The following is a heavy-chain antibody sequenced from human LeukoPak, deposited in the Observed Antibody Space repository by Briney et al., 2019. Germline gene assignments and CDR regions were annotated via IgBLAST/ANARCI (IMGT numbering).Heavy chain of an antibody. Sequence: PGRSLRLSCAASGFTFDDYAMHWVRQAPGKGLEWVSGISWNSGSIGYADSAKGRFTISRDNAKNSLYLQMNSLRAEDMALYYCAKGGYSISSRFDYWGQGTLVIVSS. CDR2: ISWNSGSI. J-gene: IGHJ4*02. D-gene: IGHD6-6*01. CDR3: AKGGYSISSRFDY. CDR1: GFTFDDYA. V-gene: IGHV3-9*03.